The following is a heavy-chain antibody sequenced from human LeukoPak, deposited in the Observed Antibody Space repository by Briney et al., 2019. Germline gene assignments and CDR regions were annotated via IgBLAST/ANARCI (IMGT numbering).Heavy chain of an antibody. CDR3: ARAAYCTGAICSRLEY. D-gene: IGHD2-8*02. CDR2: LSFDGATK. Sequence: GGSLRLSCVASGFTSNIYAMHWVRQAPGKGLEWVAVLSFDGATKYYADSVKGRFTISRDNSENTLYLQMNSLRVEDTAVYFCARAAYCTGAICSRLEYWGQGTQVAVSS. V-gene: IGHV3-30*04. CDR1: GFTSNIYA. J-gene: IGHJ4*02.